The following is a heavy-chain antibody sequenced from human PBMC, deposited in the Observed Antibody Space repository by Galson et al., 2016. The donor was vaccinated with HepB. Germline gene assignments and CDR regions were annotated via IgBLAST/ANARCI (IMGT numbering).Heavy chain of an antibody. CDR3: AKDSPYSSGWSTY. J-gene: IGHJ4*02. V-gene: IGHV3-7*03. D-gene: IGHD6-19*01. Sequence: SLRLSCAVSGFTFRSYWMSWVRQAPGRGLEWVANIKQDGSEKYYVDSVNGRFTISRDNSKNTVYLQMNSLRAEDTALYYCAKDSPYSSGWSTYWGQGTLVTVSS. CDR1: GFTFRSYW. CDR2: IKQDGSEK.